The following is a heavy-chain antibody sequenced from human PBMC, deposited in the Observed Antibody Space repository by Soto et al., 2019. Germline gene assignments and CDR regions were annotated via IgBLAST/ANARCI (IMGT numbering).Heavy chain of an antibody. CDR1: GFSFDSYW. J-gene: IGHJ1*01. D-gene: IGHD2-2*01. CDR2: IDYDGTTT. CDR3: ARGPRASSGGTGAY. Sequence: EVQLVESGGGLVQPGGSLRLSCAASGFSFDSYWMHWVRQAPGQGPVWVSRIDYDGTTTNYADSVNGRFTISRDNAKKTRYLQMNSLRPEDTAVYYCARGPRASSGGTGAYWGQGTLVTVSS. V-gene: IGHV3-74*01.